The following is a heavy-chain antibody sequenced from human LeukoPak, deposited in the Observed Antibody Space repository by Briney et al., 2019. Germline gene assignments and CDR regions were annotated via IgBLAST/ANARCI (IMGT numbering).Heavy chain of an antibody. CDR3: AREMFWSGYFANLHFDY. J-gene: IGHJ4*02. D-gene: IGHD3-3*01. V-gene: IGHV3-11*04. CDR1: GFTFSDYY. CDR2: ISSSGSTI. Sequence: GGSLRLPCAASGFTFSDYYMSWIRQAPGKGLEWVSYISSSGSTIYYADSVKGRFTISRDNAKNSLYLQMNSLRAEDTAVYYCAREMFWSGYFANLHFDYWGQGALVTVSS.